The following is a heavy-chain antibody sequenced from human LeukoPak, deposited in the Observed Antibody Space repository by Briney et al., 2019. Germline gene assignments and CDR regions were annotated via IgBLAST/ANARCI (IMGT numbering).Heavy chain of an antibody. Sequence: PSETLSLTCTVSGGSINSYYWSWIRQPAGKGLEWLGRIYTSGSTNYNPSLKSRVTMSVDTSKNQFSLKLSSVTAADTAVYYCARLAYYDSYYMDVWGKGTTVTVSS. D-gene: IGHD3-22*01. J-gene: IGHJ6*03. CDR3: ARLAYYDSYYMDV. CDR2: IYTSGST. CDR1: GGSINSYY. V-gene: IGHV4-4*07.